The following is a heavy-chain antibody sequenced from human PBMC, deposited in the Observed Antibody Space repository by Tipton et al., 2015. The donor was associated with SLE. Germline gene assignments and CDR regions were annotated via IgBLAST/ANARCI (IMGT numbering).Heavy chain of an antibody. D-gene: IGHD2-21*01. CDR1: GGSVSSGSYY. Sequence: TLSLTCTVSGGSVSSGSYYWSWIRQHPGKGLEWVGYIYYSGSTNYNPSLKSRVTISVDTSKNQFSLKLSSVTAADTAVYYCARDVAKRYFDYWGQGTLVTVSS. CDR3: ARDVAKRYFDY. V-gene: IGHV4-61*01. J-gene: IGHJ4*02. CDR2: IYYSGST.